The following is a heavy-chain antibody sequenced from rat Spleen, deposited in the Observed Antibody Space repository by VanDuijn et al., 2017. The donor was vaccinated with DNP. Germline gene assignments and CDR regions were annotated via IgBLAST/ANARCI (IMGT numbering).Heavy chain of an antibody. CDR2: IRYDGGST. V-gene: IGHV5-20*01. CDR3: ATDRIAFGN. Sequence: EVQLVESGGDLVQPGRSLKLFCAASGFTFSDYYMAWVRQAPTKDLEWVAYIRYDGGSTKYADSVKGRFTISRDNAKSTLYLQLDSLRSEDTATYFCATDRIAFGNWGQGTLVTVSS. J-gene: IGHJ3*01. CDR1: GFTFSDYY. D-gene: IGHD1-6*01.